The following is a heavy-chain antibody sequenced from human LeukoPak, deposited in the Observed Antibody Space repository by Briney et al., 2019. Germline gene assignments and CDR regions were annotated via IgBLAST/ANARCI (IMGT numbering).Heavy chain of an antibody. CDR2: MNPNSGNT. V-gene: IGHV1-8*01. D-gene: IGHD5-18*01. J-gene: IGHJ6*03. CDR1: GYTLTSYD. CDR3: ARGRVGQLWLNYYYYYYMDV. Sequence: ASVKVSCKASGYTLTSYDINWVRQATGQGLEWMGWMNPNSGNTGYAQKFQGRVTMTRNTSISTAYMELSSLRSEDTAVYYCARGRVGQLWLNYYYYYYMDVWGKGTTVTVSS.